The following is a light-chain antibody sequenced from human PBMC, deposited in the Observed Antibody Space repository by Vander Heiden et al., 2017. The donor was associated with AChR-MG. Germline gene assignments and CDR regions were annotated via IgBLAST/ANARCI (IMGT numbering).Light chain of an antibody. CDR2: WAS. J-gene: IGKJ2*01. V-gene: IGKV4-1*01. Sequence: DIVMNQSPDSLAVSLGERATINCKSSQSVFYSSNSQNYLVWYQQKPGQPPKLLIYWASTRESGVPDRFSGSGSGTDFTLTISSLQAEDVAVYYCQQYYSIPYTFGQGTKLEIK. CDR1: QSVFYSSNSQNY. CDR3: QQYYSIPYT.